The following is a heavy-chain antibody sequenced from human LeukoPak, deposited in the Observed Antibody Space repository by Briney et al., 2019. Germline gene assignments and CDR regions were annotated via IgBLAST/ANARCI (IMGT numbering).Heavy chain of an antibody. CDR1: ADSLSSGGHY. V-gene: IGHV4-31*02. CDR3: ARGGNRFGGFYFDY. J-gene: IGHJ4*02. Sequence: SQTLSRTGTVSADSLSSGGHYWAWIRQLQGKGLESIGFIHHSGSPRHNPSLKDRVAISVDASRKQFALRLSSVTAADTAIYYCARGGNRFGGFYFDYWGQGIQVIVSS. CDR2: IHHSGSP. D-gene: IGHD3-10*01.